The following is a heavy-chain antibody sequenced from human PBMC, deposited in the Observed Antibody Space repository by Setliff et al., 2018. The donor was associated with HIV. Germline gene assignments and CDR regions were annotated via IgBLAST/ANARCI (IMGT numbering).Heavy chain of an antibody. CDR3: AGVDCSGGSCYSPAY. D-gene: IGHD2-15*01. Sequence: SETLSLTCTVSGGSISNYYWSWIRQPPGKGLEWIGYIYTTGSTNYNPSLKSRVTISVDTSKNQLSLRLSSVTATDTAVYYCAGVDCSGGSCYSPAYWGQGTLVTVSS. J-gene: IGHJ4*02. CDR2: IYTTGST. V-gene: IGHV4-4*08. CDR1: GGSISNYY.